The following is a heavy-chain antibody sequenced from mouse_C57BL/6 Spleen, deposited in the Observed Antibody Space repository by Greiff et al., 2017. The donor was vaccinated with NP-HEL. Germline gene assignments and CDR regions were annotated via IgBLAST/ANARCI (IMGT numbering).Heavy chain of an antibody. J-gene: IGHJ2*01. Sequence: QVQLQQPGAELVKPGASVQLSCKASGYTFTSYWMQWVKQRPGQGLEWIGEIDPSDSYTNSNQKFKGKATLTVDTSSSTAYMQLSSLTSEDSAVYYCARGAKGYWGQGTTLTVSS. CDR2: IDPSDSYT. CDR3: ARGAKGY. CDR1: GYTFTSYW. V-gene: IGHV1-50*01.